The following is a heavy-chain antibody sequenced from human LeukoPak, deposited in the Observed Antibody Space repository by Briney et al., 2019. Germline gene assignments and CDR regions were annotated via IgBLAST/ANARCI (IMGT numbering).Heavy chain of an antibody. Sequence: SETLSLTCIVSGGSISSYYWSWIRQPPGKGLEWIGYIYYTGSTNYNPSLKSRVTISVDTSKNQLSLKLRSVTAADTAVYYCARQDSGTYLNPLDIWGQGAVVTVSS. CDR3: ARQDSGTYLNPLDI. J-gene: IGHJ3*02. CDR2: IYYTGST. CDR1: GGSISSYY. V-gene: IGHV4-59*08. D-gene: IGHD1-26*01.